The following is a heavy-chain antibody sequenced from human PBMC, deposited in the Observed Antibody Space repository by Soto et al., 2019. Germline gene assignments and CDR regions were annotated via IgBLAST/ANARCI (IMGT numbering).Heavy chain of an antibody. CDR2: IVVGSGNT. Sequence: SVKVSCIASGFTFTSSAVQWVRQARGQRLEWIGWIVVGSGNTNYAQKFQERVTITRDMSTSTAYMELSSMRSEDTAVYYSAAYPFWSGYLRWFDPWGQGTLVTVSS. J-gene: IGHJ5*02. V-gene: IGHV1-58*01. CDR3: AAYPFWSGYLRWFDP. D-gene: IGHD3-3*01. CDR1: GFTFTSSA.